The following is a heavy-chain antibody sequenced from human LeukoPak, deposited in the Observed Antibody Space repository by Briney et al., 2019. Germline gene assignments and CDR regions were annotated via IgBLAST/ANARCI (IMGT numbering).Heavy chain of an antibody. V-gene: IGHV3-7*03. CDR2: IRQDGSVN. CDR3: AREGHYYASGSGAFDI. Sequence: PGGSLRLSCEASGFTFSSYWMSWVRQAPGKGLEWVATIRQDGSVNHCVDSVKGRFTISRDNAKNSLYLQMNSLRAEDTALYYCAREGHYYASGSGAFDIWGQGTMITVSS. D-gene: IGHD3-10*01. CDR1: GFTFSSYW. J-gene: IGHJ3*02.